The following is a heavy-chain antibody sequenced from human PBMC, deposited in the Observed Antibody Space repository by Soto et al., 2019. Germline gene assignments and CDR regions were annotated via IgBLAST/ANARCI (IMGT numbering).Heavy chain of an antibody. CDR1: GFTFSSYG. J-gene: IGHJ6*02. V-gene: IGHV3-30*18. CDR2: ISDDGSNK. Sequence: QVQLVESGGGVVQPGRSLRLSCAASGFTFSSYGMHWVRQAPGKGLEWVAVISDDGSNKYYADSVKGRFTISRDTSKNTLYLQMNSLRAEDTAVYYCAKDYSSSVPSYYYGMDVWGQGTTVTVSS. D-gene: IGHD6-6*01. CDR3: AKDYSSSVPSYYYGMDV.